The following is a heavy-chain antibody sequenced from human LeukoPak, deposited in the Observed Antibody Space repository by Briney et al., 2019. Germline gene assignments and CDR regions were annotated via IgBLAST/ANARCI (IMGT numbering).Heavy chain of an antibody. CDR1: GYTFTSYG. V-gene: IGHV1-18*01. J-gene: IGHJ3*02. D-gene: IGHD6-13*01. CDR2: ISAYNGNT. CDR3: ARDQAYSSSWYRQAFDI. Sequence: ASVKVSCKASGYTFTSYGISWVRQAPGQGLEWMGWISAYNGNTNYAQKLQGRVTMTTDTSTSTAYMELRSLRSDDTAVYYCARDQAYSSSWYRQAFDIWGQGTMVTASS.